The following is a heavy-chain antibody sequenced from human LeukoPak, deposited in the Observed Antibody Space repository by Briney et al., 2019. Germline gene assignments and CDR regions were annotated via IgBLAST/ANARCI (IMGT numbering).Heavy chain of an antibody. Sequence: GGSLRLSCAASGFILSTYVMSWVRQAPGKGLEWVSVISGSGGSTYYADSVKGRFTISRDNSKNTLYLQMNSLRAEDTAIYYCAKDRGTSLCDAFDIWGQGTMVTVSS. CDR3: AKDRGTSLCDAFDI. V-gene: IGHV3-23*01. CDR1: GFILSTYV. J-gene: IGHJ3*02. CDR2: ISGSGGST. D-gene: IGHD6-25*01.